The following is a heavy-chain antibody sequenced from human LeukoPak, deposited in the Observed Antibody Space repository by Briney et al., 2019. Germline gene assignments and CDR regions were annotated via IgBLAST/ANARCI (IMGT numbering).Heavy chain of an antibody. V-gene: IGHV3-33*01. D-gene: IGHD6-19*01. CDR3: ARSKDSSGYHYFDY. Sequence: GRSLRLSCAASGFTFSSYGMHSVRQAPGKGLEWVAVIWYDGSNIYYADSVKGRFTISRDNSKKTLYLQMNSLRAEDTAVYYCARSKDSSGYHYFDYWGQGTLVTVSS. CDR2: IWYDGSNI. J-gene: IGHJ4*02. CDR1: GFTFSSYG.